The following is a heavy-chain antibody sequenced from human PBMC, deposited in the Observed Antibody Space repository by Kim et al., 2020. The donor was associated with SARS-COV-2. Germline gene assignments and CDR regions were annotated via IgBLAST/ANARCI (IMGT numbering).Heavy chain of an antibody. CDR1: DGSISSYY. Sequence: SETLSLTCTVSDGSISSYYWSWIRQPPGKGLEWIGYIHYSGSTNYNPSLKSRVTISVDTSKNQFSLKLLSVTAADAAVYYCARQAISYYYDSSGYHDAFDIWGQGTMVTVSS. D-gene: IGHD3-22*01. V-gene: IGHV4-59*08. CDR2: IHYSGST. CDR3: ARQAISYYYDSSGYHDAFDI. J-gene: IGHJ3*02.